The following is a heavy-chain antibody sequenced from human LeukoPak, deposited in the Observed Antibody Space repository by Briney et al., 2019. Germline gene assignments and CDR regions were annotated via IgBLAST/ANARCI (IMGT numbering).Heavy chain of an antibody. V-gene: IGHV3-21*01. CDR1: GFAFNSYG. Sequence: GGSLRLSCAASGFAFNSYGMNWVRQAPGKGLEWVSSISSSSSYIYYADSVKGRFTISRDNAKNSLYLQVSSLRAEDTAVYYCARQYYDALSGFYTADFYFDFWGQGTLVTVSS. J-gene: IGHJ4*02. CDR2: ISSSSSYI. CDR3: ARQYYDALSGFYTADFYFDF. D-gene: IGHD3-3*01.